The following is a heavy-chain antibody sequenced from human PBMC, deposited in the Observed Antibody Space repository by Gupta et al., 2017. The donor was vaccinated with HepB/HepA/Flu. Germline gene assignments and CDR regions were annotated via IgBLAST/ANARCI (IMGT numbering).Heavy chain of an antibody. V-gene: IGHV4-39*01. CDR2: IYYGGNT. CDR3: ARHDKSGYNYGFHYFDQ. D-gene: IGHD5-18*01. J-gene: IGHJ4*02. CDR1: GSSIGSASYY. Sequence: QLPLQESGPGLVKPSETLSLTCTASGSSIGSASYYGAWFRQSPGKGLEWIATIYYGGNTYFNPSLQSRVTMSVDTSRNQFSLNLNSVTAADTAIYYCARHDKSGYNYGFHYFDQWGQGTLVIVSS.